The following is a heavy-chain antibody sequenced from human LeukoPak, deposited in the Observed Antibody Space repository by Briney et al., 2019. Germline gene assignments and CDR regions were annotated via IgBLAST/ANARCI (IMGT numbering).Heavy chain of an antibody. CDR2: IYYSRST. CDR3: ASEKLCSSTSCSDY. Sequence: PSETLSLTCTVSGGSISSSSYYWGWIRPPPGKGLECIGSIYYSRSTYYNPSLKSRVTISVDTSKNQFSLKLSSVTAADTAVYYCASEKLCSSTSCSDYWGQGTLVTVSS. D-gene: IGHD2-2*01. V-gene: IGHV4-39*01. J-gene: IGHJ4*02. CDR1: GGSISSSSYY.